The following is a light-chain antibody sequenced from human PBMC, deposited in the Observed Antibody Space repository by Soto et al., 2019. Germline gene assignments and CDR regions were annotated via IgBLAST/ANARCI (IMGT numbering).Light chain of an antibody. CDR2: SDS. V-gene: IGLV3-21*02. CDR3: HVWDSDSDHVV. Sequence: SYVLTQPPSVSVAPGQTATLTCGAYNIGRNSVHWYQQKPGQAPVLVVYSDSARPSGIPERFSGSNSEHTATLTISRVDAGDEADYYCHVWDSDSDHVVFGGGTKLTVL. J-gene: IGLJ3*02. CDR1: NIGRNS.